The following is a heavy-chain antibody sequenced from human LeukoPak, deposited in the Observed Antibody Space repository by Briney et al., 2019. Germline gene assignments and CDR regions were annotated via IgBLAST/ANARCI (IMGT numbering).Heavy chain of an antibody. CDR1: GGSLRRYY. V-gene: IGHV4-59*08. Sequence: LETLSLTRNVCGGSLRRYYWSWIRQPAGKGLEGVGYIYYCGRSNYNPSLKSRVTISIDTSKNQFSLKLSSVTAAATAVYDCAKADRSGYWQNWGQGTIVTVSS. D-gene: IGHD3-22*01. CDR2: IYYCGRS. CDR3: AKADRSGYWQN. J-gene: IGHJ3*01.